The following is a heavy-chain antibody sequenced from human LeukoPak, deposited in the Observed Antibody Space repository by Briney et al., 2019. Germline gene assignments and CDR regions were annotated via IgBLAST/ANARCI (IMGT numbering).Heavy chain of an antibody. D-gene: IGHD3-3*01. CDR1: GYTFTSYD. J-gene: IGHJ3*02. CDR2: MNPNSGNT. V-gene: IGHV1-8*01. CDR3: ARDGRSRVIWRGNDAFDI. Sequence: ASVKVSCKASGYTFTSYDINWVRQATGQGLEWMGWMNPNSGNTGYAQKFQGRVTMTRNTSISTAYMELSSLRSEDTAVYYCARDGRSRVIWRGNDAFDIWGQGTMVTVSS.